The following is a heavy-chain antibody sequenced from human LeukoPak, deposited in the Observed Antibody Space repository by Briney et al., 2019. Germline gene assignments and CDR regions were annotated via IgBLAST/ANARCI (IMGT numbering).Heavy chain of an antibody. CDR1: GGSISGSY. CDR2: VSYSGST. V-gene: IGHV4-59*01. D-gene: IGHD1/OR15-1a*01. Sequence: SETLSLTCSVSGGSISGSYWNWIRQPPGKGLEWIGYVSYSGSTNYNPSPKSRVTISVDTSKNQFSLKLSSVTAADTAVYYCARDQVEQPYWFFDLWGRGTLVTVSS. CDR3: ARDQVEQPYWFFDL. J-gene: IGHJ2*01.